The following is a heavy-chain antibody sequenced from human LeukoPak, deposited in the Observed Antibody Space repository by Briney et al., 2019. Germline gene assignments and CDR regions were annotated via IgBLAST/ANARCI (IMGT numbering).Heavy chain of an antibody. D-gene: IGHD3-3*01. Sequence: PGGSVRLSCAASGLTFSNHWMSCLRQSPGVGLEWLANIKQDGGETYYMNSVKGRFTISRDNAKNALYLHMSRLRVEDTAVYYCASLGSGYYVNFFDPWGQGTLVTVSS. CDR2: IKQDGGET. CDR3: ASLGSGYYVNFFDP. CDR1: GLTFSNHW. V-gene: IGHV3-7*01. J-gene: IGHJ5*02.